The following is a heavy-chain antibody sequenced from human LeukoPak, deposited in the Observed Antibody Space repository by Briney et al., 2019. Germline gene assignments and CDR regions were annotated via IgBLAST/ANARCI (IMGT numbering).Heavy chain of an antibody. D-gene: IGHD6-13*01. CDR3: AREERYSSSWYSDWNVGVVWFDP. CDR1: GYSISSGYY. Sequence: PSETLSLTCTVSGYSISSGYYWGWIRQPPGKGLEWIGSIYHSGSTYYNPSLKSRVTISVDTSKNQFSLKLSSVTAADTAVYYCAREERYSSSWYSDWNVGVVWFDPWGQGTLVTVSS. CDR2: IYHSGST. J-gene: IGHJ5*02. V-gene: IGHV4-38-2*02.